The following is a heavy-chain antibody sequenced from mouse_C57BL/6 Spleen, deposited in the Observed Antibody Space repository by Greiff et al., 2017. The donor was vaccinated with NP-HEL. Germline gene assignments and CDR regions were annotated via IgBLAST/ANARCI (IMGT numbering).Heavy chain of an antibody. J-gene: IGHJ4*01. V-gene: IGHV1-53*01. CDR2: INPSNGGT. D-gene: IGHD3-2*02. CDR3: AREERRQLRLGYAMDY. Sequence: QVQLQQPGTELVKPGASVKLSCKASGYTFTSYWMHWVKQRPGQGLEWIGNINPSNGGTNYNEKFKSKATLTVDKSSSTAYMQLSSLTSEDSAVYYCAREERRQLRLGYAMDYWGQGTSVTVSS. CDR1: GYTFTSYW.